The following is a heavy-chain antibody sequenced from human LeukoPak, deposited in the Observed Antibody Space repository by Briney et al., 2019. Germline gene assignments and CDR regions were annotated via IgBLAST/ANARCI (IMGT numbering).Heavy chain of an antibody. V-gene: IGHV4-59*01. Sequence: SETLSLTCTVSGGSISSYYWSWIRQPPGKGLEWIGYIYYSGSTNYNPSLKSRVTISVDTSKNQFSLKLSSVTAADTAVYYCARGGYYYDSSGTIVYWGQGTLVTVSS. CDR3: ARGGYYYDSSGTIVY. J-gene: IGHJ4*02. CDR1: GGSISSYY. CDR2: IYYSGST. D-gene: IGHD3-22*01.